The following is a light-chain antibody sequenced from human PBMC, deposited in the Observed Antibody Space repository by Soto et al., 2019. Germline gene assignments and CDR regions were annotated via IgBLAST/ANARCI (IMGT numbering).Light chain of an antibody. CDR2: DVS. V-gene: IGLV2-11*01. J-gene: IGLJ1*01. CDR3: CSYAGSYKGV. CDR1: SSDVGGYNY. Sequence: QSALTQPRSVSVSPGQSVTISCTGTSSDVGGYNYVSWYQQHPGKAPKLMIYDVSKRPSGVPDRFSGSKSGNTASLTISGLQAEDEADYYCCSYAGSYKGVFGTGTKVTVL.